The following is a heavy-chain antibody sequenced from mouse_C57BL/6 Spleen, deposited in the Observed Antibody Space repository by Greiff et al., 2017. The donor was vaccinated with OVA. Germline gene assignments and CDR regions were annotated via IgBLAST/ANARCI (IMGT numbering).Heavy chain of an antibody. CDR1: GYSITSGYY. CDR2: ISYDGSN. CDR3: ARGSIYDGYPGFAY. J-gene: IGHJ3*01. Sequence: EVKVEESGPGLVKPSQSLSLTCSVTGYSITSGYYWNWIRQFPGNKLEWMGYISYDGSNNYNPSLKNRISITRDTSKNQFFLKLNSVTTEDTATYYCARGSIYDGYPGFAYWGQGTLVTVSA. D-gene: IGHD2-3*01. V-gene: IGHV3-6*01.